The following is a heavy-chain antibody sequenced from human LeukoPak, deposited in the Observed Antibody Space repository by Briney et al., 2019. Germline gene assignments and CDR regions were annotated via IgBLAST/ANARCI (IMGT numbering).Heavy chain of an antibody. V-gene: IGHV3-21*01. Sequence: GGTLRLFCAASVFTFSSYSMNWVRQAPGKGLEWGSSISSSSSYIYYADSLKGRFTISRHNAKNTLYLQMNSLRAEHTAVYYCARDGGATMVRGVATYDSWGQGTLVTASS. CDR2: ISSSSSYI. D-gene: IGHD3-10*01. J-gene: IGHJ4*02. CDR3: ARDGGATMVRGVATYDS. CDR1: VFTFSSYS.